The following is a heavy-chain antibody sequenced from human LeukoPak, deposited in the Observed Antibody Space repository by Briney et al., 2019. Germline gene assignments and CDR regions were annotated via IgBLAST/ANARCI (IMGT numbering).Heavy chain of an antibody. J-gene: IGHJ4*02. CDR3: ARWSLVGHFDY. CDR1: GDSINSGDYR. Sequence: PSQTLSLTCTVSGDSINSGDYRWSWIRQPPGKGLEWIGYMYHSGGTYYNPSLKSRVAISIDRSKNQFSLKLSSVTAADTAVYYCARWSLVGHFDYWGQGTLVTVSS. D-gene: IGHD3-10*01. CDR2: MYHSGGT. V-gene: IGHV4-30-2*01.